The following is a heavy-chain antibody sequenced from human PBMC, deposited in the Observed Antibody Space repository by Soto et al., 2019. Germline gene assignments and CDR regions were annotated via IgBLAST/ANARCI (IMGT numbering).Heavy chain of an antibody. CDR3: ARDPAPDYSAYGINYYYRYGMDG. Sequence: QVHLVEFGGGVVQPGRSLRLSCVASGFTFNGYGMHWVRQAPGKGLEWVAVIWYDGSNKYYANSVKGRFSISRDNSKNTLYLEMNSLRAEDTAVYYCARDPAPDYSAYGINYYYRYGMDGWGRGTTVTVSS. J-gene: IGHJ6*02. V-gene: IGHV3-33*01. D-gene: IGHD4-17*01. CDR2: IWYDGSNK. CDR1: GFTFNGYG.